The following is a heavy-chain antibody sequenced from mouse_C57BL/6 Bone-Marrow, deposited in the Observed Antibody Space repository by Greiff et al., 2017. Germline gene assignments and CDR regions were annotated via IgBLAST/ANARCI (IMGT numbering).Heavy chain of an antibody. CDR2: IWRGGST. CDR1: GFSLTSYG. Sequence: VQGVESGPGLVQPSQSLSITCTVSGFSLTSYGVHWVRQSPGKGLEWLGVIWRGGSTDYNAAFMSRLSITKDNSKSQVFFKMNSLQADDTAIYYCAKGSYSNDFYYAMDYWGQGTSVTVSS. J-gene: IGHJ4*01. V-gene: IGHV2-5*01. D-gene: IGHD2-12*01. CDR3: AKGSYSNDFYYAMDY.